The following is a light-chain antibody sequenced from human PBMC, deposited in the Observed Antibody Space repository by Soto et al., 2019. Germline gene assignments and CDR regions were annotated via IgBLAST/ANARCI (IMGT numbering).Light chain of an antibody. CDR3: QHTTDFT. CDR1: QGISSS. CDR2: DVS. J-gene: IGKJ2*01. Sequence: AIHWTQSPSSLSASVGVRVTVTCRASQGISSSLAWYQKKPGKAPKLLIYDVSNLERGVPPRFSGSTSGAESTLTITGLQPDDLGTYYCQHTTDFTFGQGT. V-gene: IGKV1D-13*01.